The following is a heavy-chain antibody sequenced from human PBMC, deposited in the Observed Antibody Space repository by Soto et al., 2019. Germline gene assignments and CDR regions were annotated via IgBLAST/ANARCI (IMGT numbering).Heavy chain of an antibody. CDR1: GYTFSSYF. V-gene: IGHV1-18*01. J-gene: IGHJ4*02. CDR2: ISAYNGNT. Sequence: QVQLVQSGAEVKKPGASVKVSCKASGYTFSSYFISWVRQAPGQGLEWMGWISAYNGNTNYAQNLQGRVTMTTDTPTSKAYMELRSVRSDDTAVYYCARDLPPVDYWGQGTLVTVSS. CDR3: ARDLPPVDY.